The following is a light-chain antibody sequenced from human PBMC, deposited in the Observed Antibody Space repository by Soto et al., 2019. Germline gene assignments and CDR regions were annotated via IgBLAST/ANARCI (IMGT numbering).Light chain of an antibody. CDR2: AAS. CDR3: QQSYSNPRT. V-gene: IGKV1-39*01. J-gene: IGKJ1*01. Sequence: DIQINQSPAALSASVGARVTITCRASQGISNYLAWYQQKPGKVPTLLIYAASSLQSGVPSRFSGSGSGTDFTLTISSLQPEDFATYYCQQSYSNPRTFGQGTKVDIK. CDR1: QGISNY.